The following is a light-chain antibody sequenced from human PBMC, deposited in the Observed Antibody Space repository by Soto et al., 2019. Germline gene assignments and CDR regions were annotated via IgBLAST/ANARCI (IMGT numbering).Light chain of an antibody. Sequence: EIVMTQSPVSLPVTPGEPASISCRSSQSLLHSNGYHYLDWYLQKPGQSPQLLIYLGSIRAPGVPDRVSGSGSGTVFTLTISRVEAEEVGVYFCIQPLQTTWTFGRGTKVESK. V-gene: IGKV2-28*01. CDR3: IQPLQTTWT. J-gene: IGKJ1*01. CDR2: LGS. CDR1: QSLLHSNGYHY.